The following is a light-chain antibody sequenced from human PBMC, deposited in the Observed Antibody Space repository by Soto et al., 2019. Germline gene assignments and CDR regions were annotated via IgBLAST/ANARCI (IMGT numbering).Light chain of an antibody. CDR2: DAS. CDR3: QQRSNWPQLT. J-gene: IGKJ4*01. CDR1: QSVSSY. Sequence: EIVSTQSPATLSLSPGERATLSCRASQSVSSYLAWYQQKPGQAPRLLIYDASNRATGIPARFSGSESGTDFTLTISSLEPEDFAVYYCQQRSNWPQLTFGGGTKVDIK. V-gene: IGKV3-11*01.